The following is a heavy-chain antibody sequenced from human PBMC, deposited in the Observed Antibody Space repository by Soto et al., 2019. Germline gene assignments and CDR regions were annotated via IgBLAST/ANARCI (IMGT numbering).Heavy chain of an antibody. CDR1: GGTFSSYA. V-gene: IGHV1-69*01. J-gene: IGHJ6*02. Sequence: QVQLVQSGAEVKKPGSSVKVSCKASGGTFSSYAISWVRQAPGQGLEWMGGIIPIFGSANYAQKFQGRVTNNADESTSTAYMDLSSLRSEGTAVYYCARDLKRYYDSSGYGYYYYGMDVWGPGTTVTVSS. CDR3: ARDLKRYYDSSGYGYYYYGMDV. CDR2: IIPIFGSA. D-gene: IGHD3-22*01.